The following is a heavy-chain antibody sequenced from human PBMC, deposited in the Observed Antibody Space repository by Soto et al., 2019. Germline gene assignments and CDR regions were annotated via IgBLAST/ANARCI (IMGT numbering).Heavy chain of an antibody. J-gene: IGHJ4*01. CDR2: MYAGGDT. D-gene: IGHD2-21*01. V-gene: IGHV3-53*01. Sequence: GGSLRLSCTTSGFTFSSYWMQWVRQAPGRGLEWVSVMYAGGDTHYADSVKGRFTISRDKSENTLYLQMNSLRDEDTGVYFCVSRIPSWVFDYWGLGTLVTVSS. CDR1: GFTFSSYW. CDR3: VSRIPSWVFDY.